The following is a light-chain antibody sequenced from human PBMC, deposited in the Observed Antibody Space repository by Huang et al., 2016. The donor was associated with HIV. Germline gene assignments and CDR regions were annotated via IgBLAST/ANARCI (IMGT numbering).Light chain of an antibody. Sequence: EIVLTQSPATLSLSPGERATLSCRASQSVNSYLAWYQQRPGQAPRLRIDDASSRATVIPARFSGSGSGTDFTLTISSLEPEDFAVYYCQHRSSWPPVTFGQGTRLEIK. CDR3: QHRSSWPPVT. CDR2: DAS. V-gene: IGKV3-11*01. J-gene: IGKJ5*01. CDR1: QSVNSY.